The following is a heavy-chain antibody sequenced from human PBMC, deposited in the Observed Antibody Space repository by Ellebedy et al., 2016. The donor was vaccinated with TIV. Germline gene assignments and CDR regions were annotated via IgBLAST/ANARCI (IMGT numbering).Heavy chain of an antibody. CDR3: ARVAGRYWFDP. J-gene: IGHJ5*02. Sequence: AASVKVSCKASGYTFNNFGISWVRQAPGQGLEWLGWISASNGNTYHTQKVLGRVTMTTDTSTSTAYMELRSLRSDDTAVYYCARVAGRYWFDPWGQGTLVTVSS. D-gene: IGHD3-9*01. CDR1: GYTFNNFG. CDR2: ISASNGNT. V-gene: IGHV1-18*01.